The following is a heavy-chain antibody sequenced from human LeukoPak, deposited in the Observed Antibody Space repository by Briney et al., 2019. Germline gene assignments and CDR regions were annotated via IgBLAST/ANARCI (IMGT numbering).Heavy chain of an antibody. V-gene: IGHV4-4*07. CDR1: GASVTDYY. J-gene: IGHJ3*02. CDR2: IYTSGNT. Sequence: SETLSLTCTVSGASVTDYYWSWIRQTAGKGLEWIGRIYTSGNTNYSPSLKSRVTMSLVTSKNQFSLTLTSVTAADTAIYYCAAFALLSRDAFDIWGQGTMVTVSS. D-gene: IGHD2/OR15-2a*01. CDR3: AAFALLSRDAFDI.